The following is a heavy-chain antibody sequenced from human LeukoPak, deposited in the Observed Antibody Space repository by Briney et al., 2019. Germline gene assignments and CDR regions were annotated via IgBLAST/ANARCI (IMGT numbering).Heavy chain of an antibody. CDR3: AGVPAAKNYYYMDV. Sequence: SETLSLTCTVSGGSISSYSWSWIRQPPGKGLEWIGYIYSSGRTNYNPSLKSRVTISVSTSRNQFSLKLSSVTAADTAVYYCAGVPAAKNYYYMDVWGKGTTVTVSS. CDR1: GGSISSYS. J-gene: IGHJ6*03. CDR2: IYSSGRT. V-gene: IGHV4-59*08. D-gene: IGHD2-2*01.